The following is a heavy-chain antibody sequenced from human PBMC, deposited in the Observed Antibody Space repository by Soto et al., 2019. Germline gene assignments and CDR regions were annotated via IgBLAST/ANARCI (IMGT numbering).Heavy chain of an antibody. V-gene: IGHV1-2*04. Sequence: GXSVKVSCKAFGYPFTGYYMHWVRQAPGQGLEWMGWINPNSGGTNYAQKFQGWVTMTRDTSISTAYMELSRLRSDDTAVYYCARGMEYARSGYYYYYGMDVWGQGTTVTVSS. CDR1: GYPFTGYY. CDR2: INPNSGGT. CDR3: ARGMEYARSGYYYYYGMDV. D-gene: IGHD2-8*01. J-gene: IGHJ6*02.